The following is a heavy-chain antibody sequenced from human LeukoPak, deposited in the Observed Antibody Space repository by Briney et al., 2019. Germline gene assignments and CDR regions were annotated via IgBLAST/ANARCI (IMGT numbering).Heavy chain of an antibody. Sequence: SETLSLTCTVSGGSISSDYWSWIRQSPGKGLEWIGYIYYSGTTSYNPSLKSRVTISLDTSKNQFSLKLSSVTAADTAVYYCARGTNWGSPDYWGQGTLVTVSS. J-gene: IGHJ4*02. CDR1: GGSISSDY. CDR3: ARGTNWGSPDY. D-gene: IGHD7-27*01. V-gene: IGHV4-59*01. CDR2: IYYSGTT.